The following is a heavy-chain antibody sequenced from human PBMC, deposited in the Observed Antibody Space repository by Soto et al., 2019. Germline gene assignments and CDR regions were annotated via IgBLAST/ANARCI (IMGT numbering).Heavy chain of an antibody. CDR3: ATIEVLYPGGMDV. J-gene: IGHJ6*02. Sequence: QVQLVESGGGVVQPGRSLRLSCAASGFTFSSYGMHWVRQAPGKGLEWVAVIWYDGSNKYYADSVKGRFTISRDNSKNTLYLQMNSLRAEDTAVYYCATIEVLYPGGMDVWGQGTTVTVSS. D-gene: IGHD2-8*02. V-gene: IGHV3-33*01. CDR2: IWYDGSNK. CDR1: GFTFSSYG.